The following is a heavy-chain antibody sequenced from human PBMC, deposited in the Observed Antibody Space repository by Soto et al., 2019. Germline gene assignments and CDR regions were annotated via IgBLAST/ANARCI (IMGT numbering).Heavy chain of an antibody. CDR3: ARNSLALRKNNWFDP. CDR1: GDSIISSDFY. V-gene: IGHV4-39*01. J-gene: IGHJ5*02. CDR2: IFYLGSS. Sequence: SETLSLTCTVSGDSIISSDFYWGWVRHPPGKGLEWIGSIFYLGSSYYNPSLKSRVTMSVDTSKNQFSLRLRAVTAADTALYFCARNSLALRKNNWFDPWGQGIMVTVSS. D-gene: IGHD3-3*02.